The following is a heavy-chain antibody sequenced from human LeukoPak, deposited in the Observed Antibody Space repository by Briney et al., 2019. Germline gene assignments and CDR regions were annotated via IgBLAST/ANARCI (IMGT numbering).Heavy chain of an antibody. J-gene: IGHJ6*02. Sequence: GGSLRLSCAASGFTFSNAWMSWVRQAPGQGLEWVGRIKSKTDGGTTDYAAAVKGRFTISRDDSKNTLYLQMDSLKTEDTAVYYCTLPPYYYDSTSYGVGVWGQGTTVTVSS. V-gene: IGHV3-15*01. CDR2: IKSKTDGGTT. CDR3: TLPPYYYDSTSYGVGV. CDR1: GFTFSNAW. D-gene: IGHD3-22*01.